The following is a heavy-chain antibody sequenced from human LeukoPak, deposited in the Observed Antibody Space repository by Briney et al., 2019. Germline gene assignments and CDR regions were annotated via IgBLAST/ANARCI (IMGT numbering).Heavy chain of an antibody. J-gene: IGHJ4*02. CDR2: ISWNSGSK. Sequence: QSGGSLRLSCATSGFTFSSYAMSWVRQAPGKGLEWVSGISWNSGSKYYAASVKGRFTISRDNAKNSLSLQMNSLRADDTAFYYCAKDLFPTGGGRFDYWGQGTLVTVSS. CDR3: AKDLFPTGGGRFDY. D-gene: IGHD4-23*01. CDR1: GFTFSSYA. V-gene: IGHV3-9*01.